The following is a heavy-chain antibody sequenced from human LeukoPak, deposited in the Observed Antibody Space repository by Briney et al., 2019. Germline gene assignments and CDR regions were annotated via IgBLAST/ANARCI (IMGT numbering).Heavy chain of an antibody. V-gene: IGHV4-34*01. J-gene: IGHJ4*02. Sequence: SETLSLTCAVYGGSFSGYYWSWIRQPPGKGLEWIGEINHSGSTNYNPSLKSRVTISVDTSKNQFSLKLSSATAADTAVYYCARGTRRDYYDSSGYYYRYGLFDYWGQGTLVTVSS. D-gene: IGHD3-22*01. CDR3: ARGTRRDYYDSSGYYYRYGLFDY. CDR1: GGSFSGYY. CDR2: INHSGST.